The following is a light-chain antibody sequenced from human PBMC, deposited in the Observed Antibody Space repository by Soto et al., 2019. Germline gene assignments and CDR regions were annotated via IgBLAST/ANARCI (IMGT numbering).Light chain of an antibody. J-gene: IGKJ1*01. CDR1: QSISSNY. CDR2: GAS. Sequence: EIVLTQSPGTLSLFPGERATLSCWASQSISSNYLAWYQQKPGQAPRLLIHGASNRATGIPDRFSGAGSGTDFTLTISRLEPEDFAVYYCHQYGSAPAWTFGQGTKVEIK. V-gene: IGKV3-20*01. CDR3: HQYGSAPAWT.